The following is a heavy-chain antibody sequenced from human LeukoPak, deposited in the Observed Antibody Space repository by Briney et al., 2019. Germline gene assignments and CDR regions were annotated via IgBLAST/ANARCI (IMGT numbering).Heavy chain of an antibody. D-gene: IGHD4-17*01. CDR3: AMTTVTTDYYYYGMDV. J-gene: IGHJ6*02. CDR1: GGSISSGGYY. CDR2: IYYSGST. V-gene: IGHV4-31*03. Sequence: SETLSLTCTVSGGSISSGGYYWSWIRQHPGKGLEWIGYIYYSGSTYYNPSLKSRVTISVGTSKNQFSLKLSSVTAADTAVYYCAMTTVTTDYYYYGMDVWGQGTTVTVSS.